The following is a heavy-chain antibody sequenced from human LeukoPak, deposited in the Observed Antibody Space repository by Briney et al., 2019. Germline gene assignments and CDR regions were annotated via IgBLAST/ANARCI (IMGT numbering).Heavy chain of an antibody. J-gene: IGHJ6*02. CDR2: IYSGGST. V-gene: IGHV3-53*01. CDR3: ARDASATYYSDSSGYYTDYYGMDV. Sequence: GGSLRLSCAASGFTVSSNYMSWVRQAPGKGLEWVSIIYSGGSTYYADSVKGRFTISRDNSKNTLYLQMNSLRAEDTAVYYCARDASATYYSDSSGYYTDYYGMDVWGQGTTVTVSS. D-gene: IGHD3-22*01. CDR1: GFTVSSNY.